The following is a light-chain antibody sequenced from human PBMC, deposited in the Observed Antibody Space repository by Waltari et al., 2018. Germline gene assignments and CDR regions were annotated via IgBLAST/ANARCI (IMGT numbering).Light chain of an antibody. CDR3: LLWYSGARWV. CDR1: PGAVTSGHY. CDR2: DTT. V-gene: IGLV7-46*01. J-gene: IGLJ3*02. Sequence: QAVVTQEPSLTVSPGGTVTLTCRSSPGAVTSGHYPYWVQQNPDQVPRTLIYDTTNKHSWTPARFSGSLLGGKAALTLSGAQPEDEAEYYCLLWYSGARWVFGGGTKLSVL.